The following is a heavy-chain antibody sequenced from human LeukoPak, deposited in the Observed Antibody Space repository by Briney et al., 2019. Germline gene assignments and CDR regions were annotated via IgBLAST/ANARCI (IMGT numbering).Heavy chain of an antibody. CDR2: IYYSGST. CDR3: ARDSVTRHYGMDV. CDR1: GGSISSSSYY. D-gene: IGHD4-17*01. J-gene: IGHJ6*02. V-gene: IGHV4-39*02. Sequence: PSETLSLTCTVSGGSISSSSYYWGWIRQPPGKGLEWIGSIYYSGSTYYNPSLKSRVTISLDTSKNQFSLKLSSVTAADTAVYYCARDSVTRHYGMDVWGQGTTVTVSS.